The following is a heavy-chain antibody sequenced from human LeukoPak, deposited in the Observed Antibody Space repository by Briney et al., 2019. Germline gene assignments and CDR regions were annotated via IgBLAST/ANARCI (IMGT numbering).Heavy chain of an antibody. CDR1: GFTFSSYG. Sequence: GGSLRLSCAASGFTFSSYGMHWVRQAPGKGLEWVAVISYDGSNKYYADSVKGRFTISRDNSKNTLYLQMSSLRAEDTAVYYCARRNVYSYDYWGQGTLVIVSS. CDR2: ISYDGSNK. V-gene: IGHV3-30*03. J-gene: IGHJ4*02. D-gene: IGHD1-26*01. CDR3: ARRNVYSYDY.